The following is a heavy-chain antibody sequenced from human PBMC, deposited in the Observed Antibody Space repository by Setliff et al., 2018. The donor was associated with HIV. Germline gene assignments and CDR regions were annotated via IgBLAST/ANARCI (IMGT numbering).Heavy chain of an antibody. D-gene: IGHD4-4*01. V-gene: IGHV4-28*06. J-gene: IGHJ6*02. Sequence: SETLSLTCAVSGYSISSSHWWGWIRQPPGKGLEWIGYIYYSGSTNYNPSLKSRVTMSVDTSKNRFSLKLSSVTAFDTAVYYCAREGLLVTTVGGAYWCHGMDVWGQGTTVTVSS. CDR1: GYSISSSHW. CDR3: AREGLLVTTVGGAYWCHGMDV. CDR2: IYYSGST.